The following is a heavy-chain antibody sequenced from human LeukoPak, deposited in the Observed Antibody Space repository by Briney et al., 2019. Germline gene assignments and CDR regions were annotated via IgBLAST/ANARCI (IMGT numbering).Heavy chain of an antibody. V-gene: IGHV3-11*04. D-gene: IGHD6-19*01. CDR1: GFTFSDKY. Sequence: GGSRRLSCAASGFTFSDKYMTWIRQAPGRGLEWVSYISRSGDIVSYADSVKGRFTISRDNAKNSLYLQMNSLRAEDTAVYYCARGYSSGWYSFDYWGQVTLVTVSS. J-gene: IGHJ4*02. CDR3: ARGYSSGWYSFDY. CDR2: ISRSGDIV.